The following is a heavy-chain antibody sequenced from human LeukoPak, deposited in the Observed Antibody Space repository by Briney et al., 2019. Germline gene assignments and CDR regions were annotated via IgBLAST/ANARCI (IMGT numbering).Heavy chain of an antibody. D-gene: IGHD4-17*01. J-gene: IGHJ1*01. Sequence: GGSLRLSCAASGFTFSSYAMHWVRQAPGKGLEWVAVISYDGSNKYHADSVKGRFTISRDNSKNTLYLQMNSLRAEDTAVYYCARDMSDYGDYLGYFQHWGQGTLVTVSS. CDR3: ARDMSDYGDYLGYFQH. CDR1: GFTFSSYA. CDR2: ISYDGSNK. V-gene: IGHV3-30*04.